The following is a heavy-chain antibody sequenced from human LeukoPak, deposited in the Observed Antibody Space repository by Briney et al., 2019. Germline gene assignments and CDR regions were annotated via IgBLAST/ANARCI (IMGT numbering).Heavy chain of an antibody. CDR1: GGSFSGYY. D-gene: IGHD2-2*01. Sequence: SETLSLTCAVYGGSFSGYYWSWIRQPPGKGLEWIGEINHSGSTNYNPSLKSRVTISVDTSKNQFSLKLSSVTAADTAVYYCARLGYCSSTSCYGGYYYYYMDVWGKWTTVTVSS. CDR2: INHSGST. J-gene: IGHJ6*03. V-gene: IGHV4-34*01. CDR3: ARLGYCSSTSCYGGYYYYYMDV.